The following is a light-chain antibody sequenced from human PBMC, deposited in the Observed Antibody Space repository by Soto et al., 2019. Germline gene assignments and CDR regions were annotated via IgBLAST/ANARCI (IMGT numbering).Light chain of an antibody. Sequence: DIQMTQSPSSLSASVGDRVTITCRASQDISNYLAWYQQKPGKVPKLLIYGASTLQSGVPSRFSGSGSGTDFTLTISSLQTDDVATYYCQNYNRAPWTFGQGTKVESK. J-gene: IGKJ1*01. V-gene: IGKV1-27*01. CDR3: QNYNRAPWT. CDR1: QDISNY. CDR2: GAS.